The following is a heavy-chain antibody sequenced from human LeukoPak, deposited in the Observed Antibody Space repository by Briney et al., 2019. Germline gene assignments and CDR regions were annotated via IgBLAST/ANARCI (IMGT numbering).Heavy chain of an antibody. D-gene: IGHD3-16*01. J-gene: IGHJ6*02. Sequence: GGSLRLSCAASGFAFSSHWMNWVRQAPGKGLEWVANVNREGSDKNYVDSVKGRFTTSRDNAKNSLYLQMNSLRVEDTAVYYCARDGVPGGRDVWGQGTTVTVS. V-gene: IGHV3-7*01. CDR1: GFAFSSHW. CDR3: ARDGVPGGRDV. CDR2: VNREGSDK.